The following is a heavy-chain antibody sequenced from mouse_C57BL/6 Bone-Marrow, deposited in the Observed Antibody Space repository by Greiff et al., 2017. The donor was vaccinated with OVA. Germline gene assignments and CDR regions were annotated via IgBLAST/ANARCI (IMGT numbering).Heavy chain of an antibody. V-gene: IGHV14-4*01. D-gene: IGHD2-9*01. CDR1: GFNIKDDY. Sequence: VQLQQSGAELVRPGASVKLSCTASGFNIKDDYMHWVKQRPEQGLEWIGWIDPENGDTEYASKFKGKATITADTSSNTAYLPLSSLTSEDTAVYYGTTSSYYVYDYYAIDYWGQGTSVTVSS. CDR2: IDPENGDT. CDR3: TTSSYYVYDYYAIDY. J-gene: IGHJ4*01.